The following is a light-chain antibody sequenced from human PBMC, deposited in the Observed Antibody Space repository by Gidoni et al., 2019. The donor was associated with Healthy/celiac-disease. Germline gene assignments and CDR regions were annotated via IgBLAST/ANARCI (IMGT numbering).Light chain of an antibody. Sequence: SYVLTQPPSVSVAPGQTARITCGGNNIGSKSVHWYQQKPGQAPVLVVYDDGDRPSGIPERFSGSNSGNTATLTISRVEAGDEADYYCQVWDSSNDHFVVFGGGTKLTVL. J-gene: IGLJ2*01. V-gene: IGLV3-21*02. CDR2: DDG. CDR1: NIGSKS. CDR3: QVWDSSNDHFVV.